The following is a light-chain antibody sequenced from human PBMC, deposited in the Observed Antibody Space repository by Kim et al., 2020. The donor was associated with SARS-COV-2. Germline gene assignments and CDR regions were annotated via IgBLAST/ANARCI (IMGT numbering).Light chain of an antibody. Sequence: DIQMTQSPSSLSASVGDRVTITCRTSQNINSHLNWYHQKPGRAPKLLTYAASTLQGGVPSRFSGSGSEKDFTLTISSLQPQDFATYFFQQTYISPFTFCPGAKVDI. V-gene: IGKV1-39*01. J-gene: IGKJ3*01. CDR3: QQTYISPFT. CDR2: AAS. CDR1: QNINSH.